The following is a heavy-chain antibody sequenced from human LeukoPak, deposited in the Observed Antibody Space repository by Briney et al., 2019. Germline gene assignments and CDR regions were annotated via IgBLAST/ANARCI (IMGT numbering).Heavy chain of an antibody. V-gene: IGHV3-23*01. D-gene: IGHD3-22*01. J-gene: IGHJ4*02. CDR3: AKDRGVYYDSSGYIA. CDR2: ISGSGGST. CDR1: GFTFSSYA. Sequence: GGSLSLSCAASGFTFSSYAMSWVRQAPGKGLEWVSAISGSGGSTYYADSVKGRFTISRDNSKNTLYLQMNSLRAEDTAVYYCAKDRGVYYDSSGYIAWGQGTLVTVSS.